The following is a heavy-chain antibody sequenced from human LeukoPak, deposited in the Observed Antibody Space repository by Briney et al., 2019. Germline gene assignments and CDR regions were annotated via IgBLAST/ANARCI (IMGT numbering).Heavy chain of an antibody. CDR1: GYTFTSYY. J-gene: IGHJ6*03. V-gene: IGHV1-46*01. D-gene: IGHD3-10*01. Sequence: ASVKVSCKASGYTFTSYYMHWVRQAPGQGLEWMGIINPSGGSTSYAQKFQGRVTMTRDMSTSTVYMELSSLRSEDTAVYYCARESRFGELSHYYYYYMDVWGKGTTVTVSS. CDR3: ARESRFGELSHYYYYYMDV. CDR2: INPSGGST.